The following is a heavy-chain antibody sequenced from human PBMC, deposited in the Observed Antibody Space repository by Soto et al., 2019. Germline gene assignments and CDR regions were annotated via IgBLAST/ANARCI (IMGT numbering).Heavy chain of an antibody. CDR2: ISGSGGST. CDR1: GFTFNSYA. D-gene: IGHD6-13*01. Sequence: GGSLRLSCAASGFTFNSYALSWVRQAPGKGLEWVSAISGSGGSTYYADSVKGRFTISRDNSKNTLYLQMNSLRAEDTAVYYCVRDFGIAAAGTLVDYYGIDVWGQGTTVTVSS. V-gene: IGHV3-23*01. J-gene: IGHJ6*02. CDR3: VRDFGIAAAGTLVDYYGIDV.